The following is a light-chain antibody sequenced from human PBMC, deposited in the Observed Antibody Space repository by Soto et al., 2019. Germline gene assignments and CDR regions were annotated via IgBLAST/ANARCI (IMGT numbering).Light chain of an antibody. CDR3: QKYNSAPKT. CDR2: AAS. V-gene: IGKV1-9*01. Sequence: DIQLTQSPSFLSASAGDRVTITCRASQGISSYLAWYQQKPGKAPKLLIYAASTLQSGVPSRFSGSGSGREFTLTISSLQPEDFATYYCQKYNSAPKTFGPGTKVDIK. J-gene: IGKJ3*01. CDR1: QGISSY.